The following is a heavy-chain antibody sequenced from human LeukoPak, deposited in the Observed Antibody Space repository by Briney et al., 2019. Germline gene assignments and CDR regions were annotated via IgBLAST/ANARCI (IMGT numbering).Heavy chain of an antibody. CDR1: GFTFSHYA. D-gene: IGHD6-19*01. CDR2: ISPDGGTT. J-gene: IGHJ4*02. CDR3: ARAGYSSAWHGLGFDY. V-gene: IGHV3-64*01. Sequence: TGGSLRLSCAASGFTFSHYAMHWVRQAPGKGLESVAVISPDGGTTYYANSVKGRFTISRDNSKNTVSLQAGSLGPEDTSLYYCARAGYSSAWHGLGFDYWGLGILVTVSS.